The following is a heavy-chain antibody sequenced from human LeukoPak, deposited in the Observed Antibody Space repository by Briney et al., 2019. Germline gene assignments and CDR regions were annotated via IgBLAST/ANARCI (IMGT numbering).Heavy chain of an antibody. CDR1: GFTFSSYG. J-gene: IGHJ4*02. D-gene: IGHD2-15*01. CDR2: IYSGGSI. V-gene: IGHV3-NL1*01. CDR3: ARGYVPPYCGGGSCYSGHFEY. Sequence: QAGGSLRLSCAASGFTFSSYGMHWVRQAPGKGLEWVSIIYSGGSIYYADSVKGRFTISRDNSKNTLYLQMNSLRAEDTAVYYCARGYVPPYCGGGSCYSGHFEYWGQGTLVTVSS.